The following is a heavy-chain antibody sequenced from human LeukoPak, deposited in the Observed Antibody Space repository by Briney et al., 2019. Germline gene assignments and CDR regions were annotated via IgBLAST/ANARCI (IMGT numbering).Heavy chain of an antibody. Sequence: ASVRVSCKASGFNFASYGVSWVRQAPAQGLEWMGWISGYNGVTQYAQNLQGRVTMTTDTSTSTAYMELKSLRSDDTAVYYCARYFGSGNFDSWGQGTLDTVSS. CDR1: GFNFASYG. J-gene: IGHJ4*02. D-gene: IGHD3-10*01. CDR2: ISGYNGVT. CDR3: ARYFGSGNFDS. V-gene: IGHV1-18*01.